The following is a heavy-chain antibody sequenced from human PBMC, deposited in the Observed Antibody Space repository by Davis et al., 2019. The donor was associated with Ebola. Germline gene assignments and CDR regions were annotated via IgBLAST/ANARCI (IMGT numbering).Heavy chain of an antibody. J-gene: IGHJ5*02. V-gene: IGHV1-18*01. CDR2: ISGHDGNT. CDR3: ARRSDGGWFDP. Sequence: ASVKVSCKASGYTFTSYGISWVRQAPGQGLEWMGWISGHDGNTNYAQKNFQGRVALSTDISTSTAYMELRGLRTDDTAVYYCARRSDGGWFDPWGQGTLVTVSS. D-gene: IGHD3-10*01. CDR1: GYTFTSYG.